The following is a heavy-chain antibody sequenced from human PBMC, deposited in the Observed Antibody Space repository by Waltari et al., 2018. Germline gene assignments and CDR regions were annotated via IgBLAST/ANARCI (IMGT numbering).Heavy chain of an antibody. CDR2: ISFDGSKR. Sequence: QVQLVESGGGVVQPGRSLRLSCTASGFTFNNSGMHWVRQTPGKGLEWVAGISFDGSKRYYADSVEGRFTVSRDNSKNTIYLQMNSLREDDTAVHYCAKGPLDFWGQGTLVTVSS. J-gene: IGHJ4*02. CDR3: AKGPLDF. V-gene: IGHV3-30*18. CDR1: GFTFNNSG.